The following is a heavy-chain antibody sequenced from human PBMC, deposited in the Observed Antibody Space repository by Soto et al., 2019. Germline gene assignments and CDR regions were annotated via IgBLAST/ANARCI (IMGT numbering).Heavy chain of an antibody. CDR2: ISGSGGST. J-gene: IGHJ6*02. CDR3: AKGGRAIVLMVYDRYYYGMDV. D-gene: IGHD2-8*01. Sequence: LRLSCAASGFTFSSYAMSWVRQAPGKGLEWVSAISGSGGSTYYADSVKGRFTISRDNSKNTLYLQMNSLRAEDTAVYYCAKGGRAIVLMVYDRYYYGMDVWGQGTTVTVSS. CDR1: GFTFSSYA. V-gene: IGHV3-23*01.